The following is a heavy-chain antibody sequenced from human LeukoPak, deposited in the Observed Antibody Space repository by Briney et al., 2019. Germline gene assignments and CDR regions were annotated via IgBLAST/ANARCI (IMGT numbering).Heavy chain of an antibody. Sequence: GASVKVSCKASGYTFTSYGISWVRQAPGQGLEWMGWISAYNGNTNYAQKLQGRVTITADKSTSTAYMELSSLRSEDTAVYYCAREGIAAAGTDYWGQGTLVTVSS. V-gene: IGHV1-18*01. CDR3: AREGIAAAGTDY. CDR1: GYTFTSYG. D-gene: IGHD6-13*01. J-gene: IGHJ4*02. CDR2: ISAYNGNT.